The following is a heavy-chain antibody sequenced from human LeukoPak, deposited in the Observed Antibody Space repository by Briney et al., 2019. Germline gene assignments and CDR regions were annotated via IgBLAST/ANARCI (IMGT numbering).Heavy chain of an antibody. Sequence: GASVKVSCKASGGTFSSYAISWVRQAPGQGLEWVGGIILIFGTANYAQKFQGRVTITADESTNTAYMELSSLRSEDTAVYYCARDLWELLGLTNWGQGTLVTVSS. CDR3: ARDLWELLGLTN. V-gene: IGHV1-69*13. CDR2: IILIFGTA. J-gene: IGHJ4*02. CDR1: GGTFSSYA. D-gene: IGHD1-26*01.